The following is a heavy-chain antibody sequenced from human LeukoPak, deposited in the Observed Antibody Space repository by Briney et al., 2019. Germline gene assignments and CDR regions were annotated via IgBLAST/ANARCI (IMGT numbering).Heavy chain of an antibody. J-gene: IGHJ3*02. V-gene: IGHV4-4*07. CDR2: AYTSGST. CDR1: GGSISGYY. CDR3: ARLITGTTTAFDI. D-gene: IGHD1-7*01. Sequence: SETLSLTCSVSGGSISGYYWTWIRQPAGKGLEWIGRAYTSGSTHYNPSLKTRLTMSVDTSKNQFSLKLSSVTAADTAVYYCARLITGTTTAFDIWGQGTMVTVSS.